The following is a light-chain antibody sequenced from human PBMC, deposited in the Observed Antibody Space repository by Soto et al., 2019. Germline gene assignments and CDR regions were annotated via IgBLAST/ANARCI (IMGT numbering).Light chain of an antibody. CDR2: GAS. Sequence: EIVLTQSPGTLSLSPGERATLSCRASQSVSSSYLGWYQQKPGQAPRLLIYGASSRATGIPDRFSGSGSGTDFTLTISRLEPEDFATYYCQQYNSLWTFGQGTKVEIK. V-gene: IGKV3-20*01. CDR1: QSVSSSY. CDR3: QQYNSLWT. J-gene: IGKJ1*01.